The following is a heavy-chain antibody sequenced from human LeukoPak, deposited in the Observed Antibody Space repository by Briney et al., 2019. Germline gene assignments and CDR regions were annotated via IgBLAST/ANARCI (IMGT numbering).Heavy chain of an antibody. D-gene: IGHD2-2*01. CDR2: TNPNSGGT. V-gene: IGHV1-2*02. CDR1: GYTFTVYY. CDR3: ARDLKRTSHRRCDY. Sequence: ASVNVFCRASGYTFTVYYMHRVRQAPGQGLEWMGWTNPNSGGTKYAEKFQGRVTMTRDTSISTAYMELSRLRSDDTAVYYCARDLKRTSHRRCDYWGQGTLVTVSS. J-gene: IGHJ4*02.